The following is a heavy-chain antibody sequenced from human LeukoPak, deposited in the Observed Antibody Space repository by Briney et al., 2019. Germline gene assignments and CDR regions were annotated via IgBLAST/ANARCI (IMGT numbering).Heavy chain of an antibody. CDR3: ARSGGYYYDSSGGFDY. CDR2: INPNSGGT. CDR1: GYTFTGYY. J-gene: IGHJ4*02. Sequence: ASVKVSCKASGYTFTGYYMHWVRQAPGQGLEWMGWINPNSGGTNYAQKFQGRVTMTRDTSISTAYMELSRLRSDDTAVYYCARSGGYYYDSSGGFDYWGQGTLVTVSS. V-gene: IGHV1-2*02. D-gene: IGHD3-22*01.